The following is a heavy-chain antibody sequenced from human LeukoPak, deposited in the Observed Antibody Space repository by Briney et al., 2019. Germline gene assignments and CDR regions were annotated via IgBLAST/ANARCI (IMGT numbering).Heavy chain of an antibody. CDR1: GFTVSNDY. CDR2: IYSGGTT. D-gene: IGHD6-13*01. Sequence: GGSLRLSCAASGFTVSNDYMSWVRQAPGKELEWVSVIYSGGTTYYADSVKGRFTISRDNSKNTLYLQMNSLRAEDTAVYYCAKDAGTGWFAPWGQGTLVTVSS. CDR3: AKDAGTGWFAP. V-gene: IGHV3-53*01. J-gene: IGHJ5*02.